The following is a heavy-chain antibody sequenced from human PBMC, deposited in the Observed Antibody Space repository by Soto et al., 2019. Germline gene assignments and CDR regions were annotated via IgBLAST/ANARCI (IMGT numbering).Heavy chain of an antibody. CDR3: ARALCSGSSCYKRGFDF. Sequence: PVGSLRLSCAASEFTFNSYAMSWVRQAPGKGLEWVSTISGSGGSTYYADSVKGRFTISRDSSKNTVLLQMNSLRAEDTAVYFCARALCSGSSCYKRGFDFWGQGTLVTVSS. V-gene: IGHV3-23*01. D-gene: IGHD2-2*02. CDR2: ISGSGGST. J-gene: IGHJ4*02. CDR1: EFTFNSYA.